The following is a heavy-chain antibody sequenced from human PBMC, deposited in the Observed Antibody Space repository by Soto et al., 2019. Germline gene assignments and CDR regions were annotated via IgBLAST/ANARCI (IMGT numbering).Heavy chain of an antibody. CDR2: INHSGST. CDR3: ERNKITGLFAY. CDR1: GGSVISSNW. D-gene: IGHD2-8*02. Sequence: WETXPLTSAVSGGSVISSNWWSWARPPPGKGLEWIGEINHSGSTNYNPSLKSRATISVDTSKNQFSLKLTSVTAADTAVYYSERNKITGLFAYWGQGTLVTVSS. V-gene: IGHV4-4*02. J-gene: IGHJ4*02.